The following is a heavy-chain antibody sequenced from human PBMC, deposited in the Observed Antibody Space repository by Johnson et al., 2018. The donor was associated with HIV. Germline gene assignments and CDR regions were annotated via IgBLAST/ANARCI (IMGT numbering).Heavy chain of an antibody. CDR1: GFTFSSYA. J-gene: IGHJ3*02. CDR2: ISGSGGST. V-gene: IGHV3-23*04. Sequence: VQVVESGGGLVQPGGSLRLSCAASGFTFSSYAMSWVRQAPGKGLEWVSAISGSGGSTFYAASVKGRFTISRDNSKNSLYLQMNSLRAEDTALYYCARGAQWELLIDAFDIWGQGTMVTVSS. CDR3: ARGAQWELLIDAFDI. D-gene: IGHD1-26*01.